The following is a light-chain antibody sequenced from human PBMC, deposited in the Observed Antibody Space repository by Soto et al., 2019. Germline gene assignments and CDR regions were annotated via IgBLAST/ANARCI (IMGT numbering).Light chain of an antibody. CDR2: EAS. CDR3: QQYATSPNT. Sequence: EIVLTQSPGTLSLSPGERATLSCRASQSVSDNSVAWYQQKPGQAPRLLIYEASNRAGGIPDRFSGSGSWTDFTLTINRLQPEDFAVYFCQQYATSPNTFAQGTKLEI. J-gene: IGKJ2*01. V-gene: IGKV3-20*01. CDR1: QSVSDNS.